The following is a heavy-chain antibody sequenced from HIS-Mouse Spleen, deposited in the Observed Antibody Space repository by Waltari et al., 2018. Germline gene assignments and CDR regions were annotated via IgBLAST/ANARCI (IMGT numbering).Heavy chain of an antibody. V-gene: IGHV4-39*07. Sequence: QLQLQESGPGLVKPSETLSLTCTVSGGSISSSSYYWGWIRQPPGKGLEWIGSIYYSGGTYSNPSLKSRFTISVDTSKNQFSLKLSSVTAADTAVYYCAREIPYSSSWYDWYFDLWGRGTLVTVSS. CDR2: IYYSGGT. J-gene: IGHJ2*01. CDR1: GGSISSSSYY. CDR3: AREIPYSSSWYDWYFDL. D-gene: IGHD6-13*01.